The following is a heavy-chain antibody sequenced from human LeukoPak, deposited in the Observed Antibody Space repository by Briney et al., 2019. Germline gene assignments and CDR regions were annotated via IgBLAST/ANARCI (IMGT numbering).Heavy chain of an antibody. CDR3: ARGRSRLAVLRPYFDY. J-gene: IGHJ4*02. D-gene: IGHD4/OR15-4a*01. CDR1: GVPFSGYY. V-gene: IGHV4-34*01. Sequence: SETLSLTCAVYGVPFSGYYWSWLRQPPGKGLEWIGEINHSGSTNYNPSLKSRVTISGDTSKNQFSLKLSSVSAADTAVYYCARGRSRLAVLRPYFDYWGQGTLVTVSS. CDR2: INHSGST.